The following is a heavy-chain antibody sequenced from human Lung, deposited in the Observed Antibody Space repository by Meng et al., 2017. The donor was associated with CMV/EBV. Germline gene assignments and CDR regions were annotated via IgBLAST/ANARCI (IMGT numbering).Heavy chain of an antibody. J-gene: IGHJ5*02. V-gene: IGHV3-74*01. Sequence: GGSLRLXCEASGFTFSSYWVQWVRQPPGKGLAWVSRINRDGSSTYYAGSVKGRFTISRDNVKNTLYLQMNSLRAEDAAVYYCARSSGNWNDESALDLWGQGXLVTVSS. D-gene: IGHD1-1*01. CDR1: GFTFSSYW. CDR2: INRDGSST. CDR3: ARSSGNWNDESALDL.